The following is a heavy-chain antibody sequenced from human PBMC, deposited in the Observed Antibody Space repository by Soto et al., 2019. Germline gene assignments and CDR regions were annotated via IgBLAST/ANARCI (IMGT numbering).Heavy chain of an antibody. Sequence: QVQLQGSGPGQVKPSETLSLTYTVSGDSISDYFYWSWIRQPAGKGLEWIGRIYTDGTTKYNPSLKSRVTLSLDKSKNQFSLRLSSVTAADTAVYYFAREVRGGFTGIFDQWGRGSRFTVSS. CDR1: GDSISDYFY. J-gene: IGHJ4*02. D-gene: IGHD2-15*01. CDR3: AREVRGGFTGIFDQ. CDR2: IYTDGTT. V-gene: IGHV4-4*07.